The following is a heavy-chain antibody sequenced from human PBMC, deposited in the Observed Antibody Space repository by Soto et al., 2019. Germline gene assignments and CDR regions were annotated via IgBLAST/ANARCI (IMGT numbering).Heavy chain of an antibody. V-gene: IGHV4-39*01. CDR3: ARHCSSTSCYFY. J-gene: IGHJ4*02. D-gene: IGHD2-2*01. Sequence: SETLSLTCTVSGGSISSSSYYWGWIRQPPGKGLEWIGSIYYSGSTYYNPSLKSRVTISVDTSKNQFSLKLSSVTAADTAVYYCARHCSSTSCYFYWGQGTLVTVSS. CDR2: IYYSGST. CDR1: GGSISSSSYY.